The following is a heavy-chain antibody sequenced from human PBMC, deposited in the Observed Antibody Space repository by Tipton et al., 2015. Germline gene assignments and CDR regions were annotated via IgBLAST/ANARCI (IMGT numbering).Heavy chain of an antibody. Sequence: TLSLTCTVSGGSISSGSYYWSWIRQPAGKGLEWIGRIYTSGSTNYNPSLKSPVTISVDTSKNQFSLKLSSVTAADTAVYYCARELVGATITAIDPWGQGTLVTVSS. D-gene: IGHD1-26*01. CDR2: IYTSGST. V-gene: IGHV4-61*02. CDR3: ARELVGATITAIDP. CDR1: GGSISSGSYY. J-gene: IGHJ5*02.